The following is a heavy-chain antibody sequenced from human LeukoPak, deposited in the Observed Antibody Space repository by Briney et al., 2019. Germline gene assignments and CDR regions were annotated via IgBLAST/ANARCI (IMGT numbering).Heavy chain of an antibody. CDR3: ARLNKSYYYGMDV. CDR2: IYYSGST. V-gene: IGHV4-59*08. CDR1: GSSISSYY. J-gene: IGHJ6*02. D-gene: IGHD2/OR15-2a*01. Sequence: SETLSLTCTVSGSSISSYYWSWIRQPPGKGLEWIGYIYYSGSTNYNPSLKSRVTISVDTSKNQFSLKLSSVTAADTAVYYCARLNKSYYYGMDVWGQGTTVTVSS.